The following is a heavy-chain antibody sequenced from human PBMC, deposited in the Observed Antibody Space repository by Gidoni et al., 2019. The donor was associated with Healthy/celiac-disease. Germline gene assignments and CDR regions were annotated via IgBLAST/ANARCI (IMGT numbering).Heavy chain of an antibody. Sequence: QLQLQESGPGLVKPSETLSLTCTVSGGSISSSSYYWGWIRQPPGKWLEWIGSIYYSGSTYYNPSLKSRVTISVDTSKNQFSLKLSSVTAADTAVYYCARAIAAAAFDYWGQGTLVTVSS. CDR2: IYYSGST. CDR1: GGSISSSSYY. D-gene: IGHD6-13*01. J-gene: IGHJ4*02. CDR3: ARAIAAAAFDY. V-gene: IGHV4-39*07.